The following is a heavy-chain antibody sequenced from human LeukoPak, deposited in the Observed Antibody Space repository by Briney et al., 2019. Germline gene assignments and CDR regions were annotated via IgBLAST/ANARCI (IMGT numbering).Heavy chain of an antibody. J-gene: IGHJ5*02. Sequence: GSLRLSCAASGFTFSSHGMSWVRQAPGKGLEWIGSIYYSGSTYYNPSLKSRVTISVDTSKNQFSLKLSSVTAADTAVYYCARLRYGSGSYYKGYNWFDPWGQGTLVTVSS. CDR2: IYYSGST. V-gene: IGHV4-39*07. CDR3: ARLRYGSGSYYKGYNWFDP. CDR1: GFTFSSHG. D-gene: IGHD3-10*01.